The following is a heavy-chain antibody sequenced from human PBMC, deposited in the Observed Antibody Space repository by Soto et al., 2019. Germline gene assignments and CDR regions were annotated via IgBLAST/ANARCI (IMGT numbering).Heavy chain of an antibody. CDR1: GFTFSGSA. V-gene: IGHV3-73*01. Sequence: EVQLVESGGGLVQPGGSLKLSCAASGFTFSGSAMHWVRQASGKGLEWVGRIRSKAKSYATAYAASVKGRFTIARDDSKKPAYLQMNSLKTEDTAVYYCTRRYCSGGSCSANPANFDYWGQGTLVTVSS. D-gene: IGHD2-15*01. CDR3: TRRYCSGGSCSANPANFDY. CDR2: IRSKAKSYAT. J-gene: IGHJ4*02.